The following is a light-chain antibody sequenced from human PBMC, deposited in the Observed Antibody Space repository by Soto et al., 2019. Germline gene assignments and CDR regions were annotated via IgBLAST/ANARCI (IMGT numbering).Light chain of an antibody. CDR1: QTVSNNY. CDR2: GAS. V-gene: IGKV3-20*01. Sequence: EIVLTQNTGTLSLSPGDRASLSFRASQTVSNNYLAWCQQKPGQAPRVIMYGASRRASGIPDRFFGSGSGTDFTLTINRLEPEDFAVYYCQQYGSSPPRITFGQGTRLEIK. J-gene: IGKJ5*01. CDR3: QQYGSSPPRIT.